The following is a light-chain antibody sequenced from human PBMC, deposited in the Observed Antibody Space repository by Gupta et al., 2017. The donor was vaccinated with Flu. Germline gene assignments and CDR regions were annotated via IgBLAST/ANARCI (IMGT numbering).Light chain of an antibody. J-gene: IGKJ1*01. CDR2: GAS. Sequence: GTLSLSPGQRATLSCRASQSLSGNYVAWYQQKPGQAPRLLIYGASRRATDIPVRFSGSGSGPDFTLTISRLEPEDFAVYYCQQYATSPRTFGQGTKVEV. CDR3: QQYATSPRT. V-gene: IGKV3-20*01. CDR1: QSLSGNY.